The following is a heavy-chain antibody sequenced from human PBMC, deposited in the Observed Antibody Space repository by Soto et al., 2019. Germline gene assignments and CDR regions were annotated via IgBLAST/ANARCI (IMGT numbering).Heavy chain of an antibody. CDR1: GFSLSTSGVG. J-gene: IGHJ5*02. Sequence: QITLKESGPTLVKPTQTLTLTCTFSGFSLSTSGVGVGWIRQPPGKALEWLALMSWDDDKRYSPSLKSRLTISKDTSQTQVVLTMANKDPVETATYYCAHVGYGISFSCSNGFDPWGQGTLVTVSS. D-gene: IGHD2-2*01. V-gene: IGHV2-5*02. CDR3: AHVGYGISFSCSNGFDP. CDR2: MSWDDDK.